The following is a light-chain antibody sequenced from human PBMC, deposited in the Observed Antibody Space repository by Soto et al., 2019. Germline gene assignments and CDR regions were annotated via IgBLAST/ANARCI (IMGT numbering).Light chain of an antibody. CDR2: EAS. Sequence: EIVLTQSPATLSLSPGERATLSCRASQSVSTFLAWYQQKPGQAPRLLIYEASNRATGIPARFSGSGSGTDFTLTISSLEPEDLAVYYCQQRSNWPPTFGQGTKVEIK. CDR3: QQRSNWPPT. J-gene: IGKJ1*01. CDR1: QSVSTF. V-gene: IGKV3-11*01.